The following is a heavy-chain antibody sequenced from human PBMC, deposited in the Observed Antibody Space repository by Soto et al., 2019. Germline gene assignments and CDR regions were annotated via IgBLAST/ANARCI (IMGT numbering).Heavy chain of an antibody. J-gene: IGHJ4*02. D-gene: IGHD3-16*01. CDR1: GFTFSSYD. CDR2: IGTAGDT. V-gene: IGHV3-13*01. Sequence: GGSLRLSCAASGFTFSSYDMHWVRQATGKGLEWVSAIGTAGDTYYPGSVKGRFTISRENAKNPLYLQMNSLRAEDTAVYYCARAMITFGGVMRGFDFDYWGQGTLVTVSS. CDR3: ARAMITFGGVMRGFDFDY.